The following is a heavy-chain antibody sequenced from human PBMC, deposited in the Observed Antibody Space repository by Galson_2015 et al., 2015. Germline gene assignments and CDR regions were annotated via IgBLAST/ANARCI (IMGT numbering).Heavy chain of an antibody. V-gene: IGHV3-15*01. Sequence: SLRLSCAASGFTFSNAWMNWGRQAPGKGLEWVGRIKSKTDGGAKDYAAPVKGRFTISRDDSKNTLYLQMNSLKTEDTAVYYCTTDGLIMVQGVIILLPKPDYWGQGTLVTVSS. CDR2: IKSKTDGGAK. J-gene: IGHJ4*02. CDR1: GFTFSNAW. D-gene: IGHD3-10*01. CDR3: TTDGLIMVQGVIILLPKPDY.